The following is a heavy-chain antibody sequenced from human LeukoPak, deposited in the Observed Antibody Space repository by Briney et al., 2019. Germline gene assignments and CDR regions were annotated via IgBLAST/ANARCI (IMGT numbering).Heavy chain of an antibody. Sequence: TSETLSLTCTVSGGSISSYYWSWIRQPSGKGLEWIAYISDIGSINYNPSLKSQVTISLDTSKNQFSLKLSSVTAADTAVYYCAGHHPRNTVDFWGQGTLVTVSS. CDR1: GGSISSYY. J-gene: IGHJ4*02. D-gene: IGHD2-8*02. CDR3: AGHHPRNTVDF. CDR2: ISDIGSI. V-gene: IGHV4-59*08.